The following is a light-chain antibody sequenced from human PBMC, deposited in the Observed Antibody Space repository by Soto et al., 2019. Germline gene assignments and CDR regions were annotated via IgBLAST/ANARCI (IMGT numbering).Light chain of an antibody. CDR1: QSVGTY. Sequence: EIVLTQSPATLSLSPGERATLSCRASQSVGTYFAWYQQKPGQAPGLLIYDSSNRATGIPARFSGSGSGTDFTLTISSLEPEDFAVYYCQQRSDWPSTFGGGTK. CDR3: QQRSDWPST. J-gene: IGKJ4*01. CDR2: DSS. V-gene: IGKV3-11*01.